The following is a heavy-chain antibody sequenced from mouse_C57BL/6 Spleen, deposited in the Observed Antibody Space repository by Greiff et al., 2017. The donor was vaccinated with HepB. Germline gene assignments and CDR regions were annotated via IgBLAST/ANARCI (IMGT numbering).Heavy chain of an antibody. CDR1: GYTFTSYG. Sequence: VQLQQSGAELARPGASVKLSCKASGYTFTSYGISWVKQRTGQGLEWIGEIYPRSGNTYYNEKFKGKATLTADKSSSTAYMELRSLISEDSAVYFCARSDEGYAMDYWGQGTSVTVSS. CDR2: IYPRSGNT. V-gene: IGHV1-81*01. J-gene: IGHJ4*01. CDR3: ARSDEGYAMDY.